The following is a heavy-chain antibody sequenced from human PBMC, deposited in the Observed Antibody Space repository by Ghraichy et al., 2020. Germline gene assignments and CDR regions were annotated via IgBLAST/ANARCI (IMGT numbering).Heavy chain of an antibody. Sequence: SQTLSLTCTVSGGSISSYYWSWIRQPPGKGLEWIGFIYYSGSTNYNPSLKSRVTMSVDTSKNQFSLKLSSVTAADTAVYYCARGNIGALGPFDSWGQGTLVSVSS. CDR2: IYYSGST. V-gene: IGHV4-59*01. J-gene: IGHJ4*02. D-gene: IGHD6-13*01. CDR1: GGSISSYY. CDR3: ARGNIGALGPFDS.